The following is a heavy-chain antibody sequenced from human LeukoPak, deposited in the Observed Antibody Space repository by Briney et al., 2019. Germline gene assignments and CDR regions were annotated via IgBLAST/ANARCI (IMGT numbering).Heavy chain of an antibody. Sequence: PSETLSLTCTVSGGSISSYYWSWIRQPPEKGLEWIGYIYYSGSTNYNPSLKSRVTISVDTSKNQFSLKLSSVTAADTAVYYCARACYGMDVWGQGTTVTVSS. CDR1: GGSISSYY. CDR3: ARACYGMDV. CDR2: IYYSGST. V-gene: IGHV4-59*01. J-gene: IGHJ6*02.